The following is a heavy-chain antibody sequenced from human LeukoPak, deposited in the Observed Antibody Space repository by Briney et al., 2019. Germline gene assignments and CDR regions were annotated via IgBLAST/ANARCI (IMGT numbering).Heavy chain of an antibody. CDR3: ARVRTRLYCSSTSCRYWYFDL. D-gene: IGHD2-2*01. CDR1: GGSFSGYY. J-gene: IGHJ2*01. V-gene: IGHV4-34*01. Sequence: SETLSLTCAVYGGSFSGYYWSWIRQPPGKGQEWIGEINHSGSTNYNPSLKSRVTISVDTSKNQFSLKLSSVTAADTAVYYCARVRTRLYCSSTSCRYWYFDLWGRGTLVTVSS. CDR2: INHSGST.